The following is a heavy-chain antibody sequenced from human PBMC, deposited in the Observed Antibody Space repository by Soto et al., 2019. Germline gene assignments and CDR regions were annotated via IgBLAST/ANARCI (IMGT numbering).Heavy chain of an antibody. D-gene: IGHD2-15*01. CDR2: ISSSSSYI. J-gene: IGHJ5*02. V-gene: IGHV3-21*01. CDR3: AKHGGYCSGGSCYSWFDP. CDR1: GFTFGSYS. Sequence: VGSLRLSCAASGFTFGSYSMNWVRQAPGKGLEWVSSISSSSSYIYYADSVKGRFTISRDNAKNSLHLQMNSLRAEDTAVYYCAKHGGYCSGGSCYSWFDPWGQGTLVTVSS.